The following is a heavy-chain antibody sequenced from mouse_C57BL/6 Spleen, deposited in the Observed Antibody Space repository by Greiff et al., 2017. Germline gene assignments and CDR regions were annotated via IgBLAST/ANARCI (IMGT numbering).Heavy chain of an antibody. D-gene: IGHD1-1*01. J-gene: IGHJ2*01. CDR1: GFTFSDYG. Sequence: EVQRVESGGGLVQPGGSLKLSCAASGFTFSDYGMAWVRQAPRKGPEWVAFISNLAYSIYYADTVTGRFTISRENAKNTPYLEMSSLRSEDTAVYYCARSYYDGHFDYWGKGTTLTVSS. CDR3: ARSYYDGHFDY. V-gene: IGHV5-15*01. CDR2: ISNLAYSI.